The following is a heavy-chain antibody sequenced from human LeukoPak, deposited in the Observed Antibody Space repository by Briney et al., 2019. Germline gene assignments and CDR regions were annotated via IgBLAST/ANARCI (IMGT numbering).Heavy chain of an antibody. CDR3: ARWETGSWFDP. CDR1: GYKFIDFG. D-gene: IGHD1-14*01. V-gene: IGHV1-18*01. CDR2: ISGYNGKT. Sequence: ASVKVSCKASGYKFIDFGITWARQAPGQGLEWMGWISGYNGKTNYAQKFQGRVTMTTDTSTSTVYLELRSLRSDDTAVYYCARWETGSWFDPWGQGTLVTISS. J-gene: IGHJ5*02.